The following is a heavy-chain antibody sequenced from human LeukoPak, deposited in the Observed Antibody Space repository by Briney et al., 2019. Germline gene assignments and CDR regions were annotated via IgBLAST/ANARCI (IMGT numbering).Heavy chain of an antibody. J-gene: IGHJ6*02. CDR2: IYTSGST. Sequence: SETLSLTCTVSGGSISSGSYYWSWIRQPAGKGLEWIGRIYTSGSTNYNPSLKSRVTISVDTSKNQFSLKLSSVTAADTAVYYCARSLSRYDFWSGYRTGMDVWGQGTMVTVSS. V-gene: IGHV4-61*02. CDR3: ARSLSRYDFWSGYRTGMDV. CDR1: GGSISSGSYY. D-gene: IGHD3-3*01.